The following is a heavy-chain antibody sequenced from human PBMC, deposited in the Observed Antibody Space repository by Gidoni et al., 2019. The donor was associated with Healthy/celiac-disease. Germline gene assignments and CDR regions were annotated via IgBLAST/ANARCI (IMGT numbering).Heavy chain of an antibody. CDR3: ARGGRSSRDWFDP. CDR1: GGSFSGYY. J-gene: IGHJ5*02. D-gene: IGHD4-17*01. Sequence: QVQLQQWGAGLLKPSETLSLTCAVYGGSFSGYYWSWIRQPPGKGLEWIGEINHSGSTNYNPSLKSRVTISVDTSKNQFSLKLSSVTAADTAVYYCARGGRSSRDWFDPWGQGTLVTVSS. V-gene: IGHV4-34*01. CDR2: INHSGST.